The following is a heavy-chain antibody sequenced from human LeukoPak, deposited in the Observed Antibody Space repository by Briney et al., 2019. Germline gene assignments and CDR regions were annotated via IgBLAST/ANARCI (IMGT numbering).Heavy chain of an antibody. J-gene: IGHJ4*02. D-gene: IGHD1-20*01. CDR3: ARARITGTLDY. CDR1: GGTFSNYG. V-gene: IGHV1-46*01. CDR2: INPSGGST. Sequence: ASVKVSCKAPGGTFSNYGISWVRQAPGQGLEWMGIINPSGGSTSYAQKFQGRVTMTRDTSTSTVYMELSSLRSEDTAVYYCARARITGTLDYWGQGTLVTVSS.